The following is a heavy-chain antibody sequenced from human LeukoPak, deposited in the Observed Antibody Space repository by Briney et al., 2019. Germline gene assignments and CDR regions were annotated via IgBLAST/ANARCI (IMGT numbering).Heavy chain of an antibody. Sequence: MTSETLSLTCTVSGGSISSYYWSWIRQPPGKGLEWIGYIYYSGSTNYNPSLKSRVTISVDTSKNQFSLKLSSVTAADTAVYYCARRSSSWYTFDYWGQGTLVTVSS. CDR3: ARRSSSWYTFDY. V-gene: IGHV4-59*08. D-gene: IGHD6-13*01. CDR2: IYYSGST. J-gene: IGHJ4*02. CDR1: GGSISSYY.